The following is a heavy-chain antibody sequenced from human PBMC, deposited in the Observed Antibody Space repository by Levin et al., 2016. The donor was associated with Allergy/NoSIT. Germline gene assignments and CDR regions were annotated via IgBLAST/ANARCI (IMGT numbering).Heavy chain of an antibody. D-gene: IGHD5-24*01. CDR3: ARVRRDGYIPDAFDI. V-gene: IGHV3-21*01. CDR2: ISSSSSYI. Sequence: GESLKISCAASGFTFSSYSMNWVRQAPGKGLEWVSSISSSSSYIYYADSVKGRFTISRDNAKNSLYLQMNSLRAEDTAVYYCARVRRDGYIPDAFDIWGQGTMVTVSS. CDR1: GFTFSSYS. J-gene: IGHJ3*02.